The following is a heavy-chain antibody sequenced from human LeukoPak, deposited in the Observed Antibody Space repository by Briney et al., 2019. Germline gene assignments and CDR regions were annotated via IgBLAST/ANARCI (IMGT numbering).Heavy chain of an antibody. CDR1: GFTFSSYS. CDR3: ARVGLRDFYGSGTYYHFDY. J-gene: IGHJ4*02. Sequence: GGSLRLSCAASGFTFSSYSMNWVRQAPGKGLEWVSSISSSNSYIYYADSVKGRFTISRDNAKNSLYLQMNSLRAEDTAVYYCARVGLRDFYGSGTYYHFDYWGQGTLVTVSS. V-gene: IGHV3-21*01. D-gene: IGHD3-10*01. CDR2: ISSSNSYI.